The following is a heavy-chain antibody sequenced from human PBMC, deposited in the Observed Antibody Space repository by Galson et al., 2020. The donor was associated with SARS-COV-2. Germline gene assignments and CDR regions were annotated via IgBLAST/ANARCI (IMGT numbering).Heavy chain of an antibody. D-gene: IGHD1-26*01. CDR3: TATRAY. Sequence: GGSLRLSCAASGFTFSSYWMHWVSQAPGKGLVWVSRINSDGNNTSYADSVKGRFTISRDNAKNTLYLQMNSLRAEDTAVYYCTATRAYWGQGILVTVSS. J-gene: IGHJ4*02. CDR2: INSDGNNT. V-gene: IGHV3-74*01. CDR1: GFTFSSYW.